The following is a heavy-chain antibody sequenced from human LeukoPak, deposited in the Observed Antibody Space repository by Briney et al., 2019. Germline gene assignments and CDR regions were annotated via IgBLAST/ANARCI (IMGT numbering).Heavy chain of an antibody. D-gene: IGHD3-22*01. Sequence: GGSLRLSCAASGFTVSRNYMNWVRQAPGKGLEWVAFIRYDGSNKYCADSVKGRFTISRDNSKNTLYLQMNSLRAEDTAVYYCARTIVVPYQLGAFDIWGQGTMVTVSS. CDR2: IRYDGSNK. V-gene: IGHV3-30*02. CDR3: ARTIVVPYQLGAFDI. CDR1: GFTVSRNY. J-gene: IGHJ3*02.